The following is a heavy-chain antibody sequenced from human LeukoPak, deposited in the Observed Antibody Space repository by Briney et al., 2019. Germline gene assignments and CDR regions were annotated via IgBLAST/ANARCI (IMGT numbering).Heavy chain of an antibody. V-gene: IGHV3-21*01. CDR2: ISSSSSYI. CDR3: ARDSEVRIAVAGTGNDY. D-gene: IGHD6-19*01. J-gene: IGHJ4*02. Sequence: GGSLRLSCAASGFTFSSYSMNWVRQAPGKGLEWVSSISSSSSYIYYADSVKGRFTFSRDNPKNSLYLQMNSLRAEDTAVYYCARDSEVRIAVAGTGNDYWGQGTLVTVSS. CDR1: GFTFSSYS.